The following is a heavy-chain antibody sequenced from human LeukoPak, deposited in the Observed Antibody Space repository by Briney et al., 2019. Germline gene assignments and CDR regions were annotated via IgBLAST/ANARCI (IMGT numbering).Heavy chain of an antibody. CDR3: ARARYSSRRGVYYYGMDV. CDR2: IYNSGST. D-gene: IGHD6-13*01. V-gene: IGHV4-31*03. CDR1: GGSISSGGYY. Sequence: PSQTLSLTCTVSGGSISSGGYYWNWIRQHPGKGLEWIGYIYNSGSTYYNPSLKSRSTISVDTSKNQFSLKLSSVTAADTAVYYCARARYSSRRGVYYYGMDVWGQGTTVTVSS. J-gene: IGHJ6*02.